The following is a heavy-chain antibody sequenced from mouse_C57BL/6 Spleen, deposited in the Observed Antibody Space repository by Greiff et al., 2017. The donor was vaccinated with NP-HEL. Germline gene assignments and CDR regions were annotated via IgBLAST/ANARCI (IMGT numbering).Heavy chain of an antibody. Sequence: QVQLQQPGAELVKPGASVKLSCKASGYTFTSYWMHWVKQRPGQGLEWIGMIHPNSGSTNYNEKFKSKATLTVDKSSSTAYMQLSSLTSEDSAVYYCARDVLDSNSFYAMDYWGQGTSVTVSS. CDR2: IHPNSGST. V-gene: IGHV1-64*01. CDR3: ARDVLDSNSFYAMDY. J-gene: IGHJ4*01. D-gene: IGHD2-5*01. CDR1: GYTFTSYW.